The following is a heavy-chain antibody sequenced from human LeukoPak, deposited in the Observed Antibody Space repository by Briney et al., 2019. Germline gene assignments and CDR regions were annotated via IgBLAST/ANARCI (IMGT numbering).Heavy chain of an antibody. V-gene: IGHV4-59*08. CDR3: ARHTTDYYDSSRLDY. D-gene: IGHD3-22*01. Sequence: SETLSLTCTVSGGSISSYYWSWIRQPPGKGLEWIGYIYYSGSTNYNPSLKSRVTISVDTSKNQFSLKLSSVTAADTAVYYCARHTTDYYDSSRLDYWGQGTLVTVSS. CDR2: IYYSGST. J-gene: IGHJ4*02. CDR1: GGSISSYY.